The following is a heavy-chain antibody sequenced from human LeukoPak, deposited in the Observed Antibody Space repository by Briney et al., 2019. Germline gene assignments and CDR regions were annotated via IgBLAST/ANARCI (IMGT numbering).Heavy chain of an antibody. CDR2: IYHSGS. D-gene: IGHD3-10*01. V-gene: IGHV4-59*01. Sequence: SETLSLTCTVSGGSISSYYWSWIRQPPGKGLEWIGYIYHSGSNYNPSLRNRVTISLDTSKNQFSLKLSSVTAADTAVYYCVRVGVAFGIWGQGTMVTVSS. CDR1: GGSISSYY. CDR3: VRVGVAFGI. J-gene: IGHJ3*02.